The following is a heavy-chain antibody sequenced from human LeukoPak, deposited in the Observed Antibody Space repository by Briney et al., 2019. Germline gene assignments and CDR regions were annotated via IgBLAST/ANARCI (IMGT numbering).Heavy chain of an antibody. D-gene: IGHD3-22*01. Sequence: PSETLSLTCSVSGGSIRSNYWIWIRQPPGKGLEWIGYISYSGSTNYNPSLKSRVTISVDTSENQFSLKLSSVTAADTAVYYCARFGHDSSGYYYGGFDYWGQGTLVTVSS. CDR2: ISYSGST. J-gene: IGHJ4*02. V-gene: IGHV4-59*01. CDR3: ARFGHDSSGYYYGGFDY. CDR1: GGSIRSNY.